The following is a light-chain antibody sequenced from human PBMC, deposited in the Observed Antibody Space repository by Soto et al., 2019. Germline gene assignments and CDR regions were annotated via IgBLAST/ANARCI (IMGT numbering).Light chain of an antibody. J-gene: IGKJ1*01. Sequence: DIQMTQSPSSLYASVGDSVTITCRASQNIGSYLNWYHQKPGKAPKVLISAASILHSGVPTRFSGSGSGTDFTLTINRRQPEDFATYYCQQSYTKWTFGQGTKLEI. CDR1: QNIGSY. CDR3: QQSYTKWT. CDR2: AAS. V-gene: IGKV1-39*01.